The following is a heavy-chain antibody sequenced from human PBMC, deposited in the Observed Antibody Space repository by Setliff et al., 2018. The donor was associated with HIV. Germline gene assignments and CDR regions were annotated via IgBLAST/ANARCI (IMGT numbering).Heavy chain of an antibody. CDR1: GYTFTSYG. V-gene: IGHV1-18*01. J-gene: IGHJ4*02. D-gene: IGHD3-22*01. CDR3: ARGMDYYDTSGYYQYYFDY. CDR2: ISAYNGNT. Sequence: ASVKVSCKASGYTFTSYGISWVRQAPGQGLEWMGWISAYNGNTNYAQKLQGRVTMTTDTSTSTAYMELRRLRSDDTAVYYCARGMDYYDTSGYYQYYFDYWGQGTLVTVSS.